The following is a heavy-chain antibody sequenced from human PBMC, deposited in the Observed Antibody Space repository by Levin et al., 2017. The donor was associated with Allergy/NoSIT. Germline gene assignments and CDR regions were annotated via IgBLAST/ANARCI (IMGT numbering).Heavy chain of an antibody. J-gene: IGHJ5*02. CDR2: LYREGKT. V-gene: IGHV3-53*01. Sequence: GESLKISCEASGFTVSSSYMSWVRQAPGKGLEWVSVLYREGKTNYADSVKGRFTISSDDSKNTLYLQMNSLRVEDPAGYYWARDMNRDNRGTRFDPWGQGTLVTVSS. D-gene: IGHD3-16*01. CDR1: GFTVSSSY. CDR3: ARDMNRDNRGTRFDP.